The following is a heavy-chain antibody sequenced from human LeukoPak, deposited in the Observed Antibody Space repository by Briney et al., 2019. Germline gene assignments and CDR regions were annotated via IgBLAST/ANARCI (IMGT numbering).Heavy chain of an antibody. V-gene: IGHV1-2*02. CDR2: INPNSGGT. CDR3: ARAEQHQMHYVGLNEDY. D-gene: IGHD1/OR15-1a*01. CDR1: GYTFTVYY. Sequence: VASVKVSFKASGYTFTVYYMHWVRQAPGQGLEWMGWINPNSGGTNYAQKFQGRVTMTRDTSISTAYMELSRLRSDDTAVYYCARAEQHQMHYVGLNEDYWGQGTLVTVSS. J-gene: IGHJ4*02.